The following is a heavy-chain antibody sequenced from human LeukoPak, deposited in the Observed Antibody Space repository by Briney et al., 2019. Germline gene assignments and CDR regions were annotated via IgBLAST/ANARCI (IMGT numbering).Heavy chain of an antibody. D-gene: IGHD1-26*01. Sequence: GGSLRLSCAASGFTFSSYAMSWVRQAPGKGLEWVSAISGSGGSTYYAHSVKGRFTISRDNSKNTLYLQMNSLGAEDTAVYYCAKGRVGATTGFRAYFDYWGQGTLVTVSS. J-gene: IGHJ4*02. CDR2: ISGSGGST. CDR3: AKGRVGATTGFRAYFDY. CDR1: GFTFSSYA. V-gene: IGHV3-23*01.